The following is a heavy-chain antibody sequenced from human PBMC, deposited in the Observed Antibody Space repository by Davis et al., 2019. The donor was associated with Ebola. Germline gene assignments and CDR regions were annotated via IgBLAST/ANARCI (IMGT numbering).Heavy chain of an antibody. CDR1: GFTFSDYG. CDR3: ARGFSSGWPAPGDY. J-gene: IGHJ4*02. Sequence: GESLKISCAASGFTFSDYGMHWVRQPPGKGLEWVAVISYDGSNKYYADSVKGRFTISRDNSKNTLYLQMNSLRAEDTAVYYCARGFSSGWPAPGDYWGQGTLVTVSS. CDR2: ISYDGSNK. V-gene: IGHV3-30*03. D-gene: IGHD6-19*01.